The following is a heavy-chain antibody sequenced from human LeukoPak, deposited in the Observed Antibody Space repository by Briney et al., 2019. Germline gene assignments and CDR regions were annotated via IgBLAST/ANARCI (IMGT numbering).Heavy chain of an antibody. CDR2: INQDGSEK. J-gene: IGHJ4*02. CDR1: GFTFSDYY. V-gene: IGHV3-7*01. CDR3: ARGGKLHPQSPY. D-gene: IGHD3-16*01. Sequence: GGSLRLSCAASGFTFSDYYMSWIRQAPGKGLEWVANINQDGSEKYYVVSVKGRFTISRDNGKNSLYLQMNSLGAEDTAVYYCARGGKLHPQSPYWGQGTLVTVSS.